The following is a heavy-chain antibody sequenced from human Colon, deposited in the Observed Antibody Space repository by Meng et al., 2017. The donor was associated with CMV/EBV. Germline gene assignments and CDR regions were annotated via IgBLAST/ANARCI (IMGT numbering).Heavy chain of an antibody. J-gene: IGHJ4*02. Sequence: GESLKISCKGSGYSFTSYWIGWVRQMPGKGLEWMGIIYPGDSDTRYSPSFQGQVTISADKSISTAYLQWSSLKASDTAMYYCAIPPDELRRGPDHFDYWGQGTLVTVSS. V-gene: IGHV5-51*01. CDR2: IYPGDSDT. D-gene: IGHD1-7*01. CDR1: GYSFTSYW. CDR3: AIPPDELRRGPDHFDY.